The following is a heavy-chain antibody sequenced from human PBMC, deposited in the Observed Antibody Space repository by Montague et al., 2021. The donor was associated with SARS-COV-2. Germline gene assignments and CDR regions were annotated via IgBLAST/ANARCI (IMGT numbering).Heavy chain of an antibody. CDR1: GGSISSANYY. Sequence: TLSLTCSVSGGSISSANYYWSWIRQHPRKGLEFIGYIYYSGSSFYNPSLKSRLTISVDTPKNRFSLRLSSVTAADTAIYFCASQSGSYYNYFDLWGQGTLVTVSS. CDR2: IYYSGSS. J-gene: IGHJ4*02. D-gene: IGHD1-26*01. V-gene: IGHV4-31*03. CDR3: ASQSGSYYNYFDL.